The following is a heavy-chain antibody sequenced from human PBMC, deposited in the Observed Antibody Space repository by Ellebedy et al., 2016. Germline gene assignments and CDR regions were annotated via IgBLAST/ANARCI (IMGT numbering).Heavy chain of an antibody. CDR3: ARGNTIPGPEPLDY. V-gene: IGHV3-66*01. Sequence: GGSLRLSCVVSGFSVRSNYLSWVRQAPGKGLKWVSVIYSGGRTFYADSVKARFTISRDNSKNTLYLQMNSLRAEDTAVYYCARGNTIPGPEPLDYWGQGTLITVSS. CDR2: IYSGGRT. CDR1: GFSVRSNY. J-gene: IGHJ4*02. D-gene: IGHD1-14*01.